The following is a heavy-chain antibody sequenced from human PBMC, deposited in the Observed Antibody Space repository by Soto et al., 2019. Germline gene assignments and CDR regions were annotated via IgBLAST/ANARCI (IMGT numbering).Heavy chain of an antibody. CDR1: GFTFSSFG. J-gene: IGHJ6*02. CDR2: ISHDGSKK. CDR3: ARVRALDYYYGMDV. V-gene: IGHV3-30*03. Sequence: GGSLRLSCAVSGFTFSSFGMHWVRQAPGKGLEWVAVISHDGSKKYHADSVKGRFTISRDNSRNTLYLQMNSLRTEDTALYYCARVRALDYYYGMDVWGQGTTVTVSS.